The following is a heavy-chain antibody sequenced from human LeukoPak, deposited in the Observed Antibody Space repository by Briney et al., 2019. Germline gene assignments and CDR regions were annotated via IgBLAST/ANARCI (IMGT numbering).Heavy chain of an antibody. Sequence: GGSLRLSRAASGFTFSSYSMNWVRQAPGKGLEWVSSISSSSSYIYYADSVKGRFTISRDNAKNSLYLQMNSLRAEDTAVYYCARDFPRRGRIVVVPAAYYYYGMDVWGQGTTVAVSS. CDR1: GFTFSSYS. D-gene: IGHD2-2*01. CDR3: ARDFPRRGRIVVVPAAYYYYGMDV. CDR2: ISSSSSYI. J-gene: IGHJ6*02. V-gene: IGHV3-21*01.